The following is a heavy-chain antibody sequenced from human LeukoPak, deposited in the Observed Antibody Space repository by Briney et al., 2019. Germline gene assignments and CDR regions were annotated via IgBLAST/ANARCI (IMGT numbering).Heavy chain of an antibody. CDR1: GGTFSSYA. Sequence: SVKVSCKASGGTFSSYAISWVRQAPGQGLEWMGGIIPIFGTANYAQRFQGRVTITTDESTSTAYMELSSLRSEDTAVYYCARGVTVAGSDAFDIWGQGTMVTVSS. J-gene: IGHJ3*02. CDR2: IIPIFGTA. V-gene: IGHV1-69*05. D-gene: IGHD6-19*01. CDR3: ARGVTVAGSDAFDI.